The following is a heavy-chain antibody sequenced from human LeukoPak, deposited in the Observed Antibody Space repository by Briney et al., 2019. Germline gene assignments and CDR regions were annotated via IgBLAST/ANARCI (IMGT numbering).Heavy chain of an antibody. CDR3: ARHGGTLDYFDY. CDR2: ISDGGVT. V-gene: IGHV4-59*08. J-gene: IGHJ4*02. Sequence: SETLTLTCNVSGGSFSTYYWSWIRQPPGKGLEWIGYISDGGVTSYNPSLKGRVTISVDSPKNRFSLRLTSLTAVDTALYYCARHGGTLDYFDYWGPGSLVTVSS. D-gene: IGHD1-26*01. CDR1: GGSFSTYY.